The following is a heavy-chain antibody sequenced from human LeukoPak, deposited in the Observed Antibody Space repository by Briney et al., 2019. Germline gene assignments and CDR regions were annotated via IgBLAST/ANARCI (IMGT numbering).Heavy chain of an antibody. CDR2: IYYSGNT. V-gene: IGHV4-39*07. CDR1: GGSISSSSYY. D-gene: IGHD2-2*01. CDR3: ATSTKVVRPDSWDS. J-gene: IGHJ4*02. Sequence: SETLSLTCTVSGGSISSSSYYWGWIRQPPGKGLEWIGSIYYSGNTYYNPSLKSRVTMTIDTSKKEVSLKLTSVTAADTSIYFCATSTKVVRPDSWDSWGQGTLVTVSS.